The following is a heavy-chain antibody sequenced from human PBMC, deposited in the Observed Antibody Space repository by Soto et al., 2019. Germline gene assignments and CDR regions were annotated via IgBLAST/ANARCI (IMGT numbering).Heavy chain of an antibody. J-gene: IGHJ6*03. V-gene: IGHV3-73*01. CDR1: GFTFSGSA. Sequence: EVQLVESGGGLVQPGGSLKLSCAASGFTFSGSAMHWVRQASGKGLEWVGRIRSKANNYATAYGASVKGRFTISRDDLKHTAYLQMNSLKTEDTAVYYCSRQASDFWSGKPQYYMDVWGKGTTVTVSS. D-gene: IGHD3-3*01. CDR2: IRSKANNYAT. CDR3: SRQASDFWSGKPQYYMDV.